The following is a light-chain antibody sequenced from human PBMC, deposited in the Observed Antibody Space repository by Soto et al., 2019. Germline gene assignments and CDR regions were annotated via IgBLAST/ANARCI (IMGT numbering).Light chain of an antibody. Sequence: QSALTQPASVSGSPVQSITISCTGTSGDVYAFDYVSWYQQHPGKAPKLMIFEVSDRPSGVSDRFSGSKSGSTASLTISGLQAEDEADYFCTSFTRSXTQVFGTGTKVXV. V-gene: IGLV2-14*01. CDR1: SGDVYAFDY. CDR2: EVS. CDR3: TSFTRSXTQV. J-gene: IGLJ1*01.